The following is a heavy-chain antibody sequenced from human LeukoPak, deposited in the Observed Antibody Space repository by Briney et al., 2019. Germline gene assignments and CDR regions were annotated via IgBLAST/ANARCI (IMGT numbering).Heavy chain of an antibody. Sequence: GASVKVSCKAFGYTFTSYAIHWVRQAPGQRLEWMGWISAGNGNTKYSQNFQGRVTFISNTSATTAFMELSSLRSEDAAVYYCAGDSGSGSNDYWGQGTLVTVSS. CDR1: GYTFTSYA. CDR3: AGDSGSGSNDY. J-gene: IGHJ4*02. V-gene: IGHV1-3*01. CDR2: ISAGNGNT. D-gene: IGHD1-26*01.